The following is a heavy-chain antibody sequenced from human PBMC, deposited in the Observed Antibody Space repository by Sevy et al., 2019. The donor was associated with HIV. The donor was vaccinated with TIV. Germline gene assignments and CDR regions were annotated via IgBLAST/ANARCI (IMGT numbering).Heavy chain of an antibody. CDR1: GGSISSYY. Sequence: SETLSLTCTVSGGSISSYYWSWIRQPPGKGLEWIGYIYYSGSTNYNPSLKSRVTISVDTSKNQFSLKLSSVTAADTAVYYCARDLYYYASSGYPYYYYYYGMDVWGQGTTVTVSS. CDR3: ARDLYYYASSGYPYYYYYYGMDV. V-gene: IGHV4-59*01. J-gene: IGHJ6*02. CDR2: IYYSGST. D-gene: IGHD3-22*01.